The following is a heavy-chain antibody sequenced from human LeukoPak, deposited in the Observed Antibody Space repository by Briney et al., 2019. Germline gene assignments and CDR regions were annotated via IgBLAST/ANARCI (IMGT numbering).Heavy chain of an antibody. CDR1: GFTFSSYT. CDR2: ITSTSTYI. J-gene: IGHJ4*02. D-gene: IGHD6-19*01. V-gene: IGHV3-21*01. CDR3: VRRGPNNSGLDY. Sequence: GGSLRLSCTASGFTFSSYTFNWVRQAPGKGLEWVASITSTSTYIYYADSVQGRFAVSRDNAKNSLYLQMNSLRAEDTAVFYCVRRGPNNSGLDYRGQGTLVTVSS.